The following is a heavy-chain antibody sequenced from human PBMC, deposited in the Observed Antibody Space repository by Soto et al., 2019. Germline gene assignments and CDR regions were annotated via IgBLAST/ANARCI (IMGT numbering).Heavy chain of an antibody. V-gene: IGHV3-33*01. Sequence: LRLSCAASGFTFSSYGMHWVRQAPGKGLEWVAVIWYDGSNKYYADSVKGRFTISRDNSKNTLYLQMNSLRAEDTAVYYCARKSSINAFDIWGQATMVTVSS. D-gene: IGHD6-19*01. CDR1: GFTFSSYG. CDR2: IWYDGSNK. J-gene: IGHJ3*02. CDR3: ARKSSINAFDI.